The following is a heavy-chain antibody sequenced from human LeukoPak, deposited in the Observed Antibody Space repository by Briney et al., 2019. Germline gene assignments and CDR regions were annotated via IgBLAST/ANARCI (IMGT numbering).Heavy chain of an antibody. CDR1: GFTFSSYI. V-gene: IGHV3-30*04. D-gene: IGHD1-26*01. J-gene: IGHJ4*02. CDR2: ISYDGINK. Sequence: GGSLRLSCAASGFTFSSYIMHWVRQTPGKGLEWVAVISYDGINKYYADSVKGRFTISRDNSNNTLYLQMNSLRVEDTAVYYCAKDRMGAIDYWGQGTLVTVSS. CDR3: AKDRMGAIDY.